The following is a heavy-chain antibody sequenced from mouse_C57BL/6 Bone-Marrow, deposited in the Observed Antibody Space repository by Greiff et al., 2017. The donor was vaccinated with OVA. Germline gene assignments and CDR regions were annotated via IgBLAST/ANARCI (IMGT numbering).Heavy chain of an antibody. J-gene: IGHJ1*03. CDR3: ARKDYGSPGYFDV. CDR2: INPNNGGT. CDR1: GYTFTDYN. V-gene: IGHV1-18*01. Sequence: EVQRVESGPELVKPGASVKIPCKASGYTFTDYNMDWVKQSHGKSLEWIGDINPNNGGTIYNQKFKGKATLTVDKSSSTAYMELRSLTSEDTAVEYCARKDYGSPGYFDVWGTGTTVTVSS. D-gene: IGHD1-1*01.